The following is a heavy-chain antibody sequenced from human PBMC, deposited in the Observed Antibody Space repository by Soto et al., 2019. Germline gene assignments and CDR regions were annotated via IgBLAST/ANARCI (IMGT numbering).Heavy chain of an antibody. V-gene: IGHV3-33*01. J-gene: IGHJ3*02. CDR2: IWYDGSNK. Sequence: QPGGSLRLSCAASGFTFSSYGMHWVRQAPGKGLEWVAVIWYDGSNKYYADSVKDRFTISRDNSKNTLYLQMNSLRAEDTAVYYCARGPGWNYLNRGDDAFDIWGQGTMVTVSS. CDR3: ARGPGWNYLNRGDDAFDI. CDR1: GFTFSSYG. D-gene: IGHD1-7*01.